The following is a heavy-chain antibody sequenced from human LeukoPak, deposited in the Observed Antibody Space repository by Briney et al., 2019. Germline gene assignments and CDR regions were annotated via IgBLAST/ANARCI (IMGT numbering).Heavy chain of an antibody. CDR2: IYYSGST. CDR3: ARGTLYSDSSGYYYPPPYFFDY. D-gene: IGHD3-22*01. V-gene: IGHV4-39*07. Sequence: PSETLSLTCTVSSGSISSTHFYWGWIRQPPGKGLECMGSIYYSGSTYYNPSRKSRVTISVDSSKNHFSLKLSSVTAADTAVYYCARGTLYSDSSGYYYPPPYFFDYWGQGTLVTVSS. CDR1: SGSISSTHFY. J-gene: IGHJ4*02.